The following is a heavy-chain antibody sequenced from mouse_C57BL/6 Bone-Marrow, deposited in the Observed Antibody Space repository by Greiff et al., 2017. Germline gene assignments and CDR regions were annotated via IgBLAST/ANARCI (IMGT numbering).Heavy chain of an antibody. V-gene: IGHV5-4*03. D-gene: IGHD3-3*01. Sequence: EVKVVESGGGLVKPGGSLKLSCAASGFTFSSYAMSWVRQTPEKRLEWVATISDGGSYTYYPDNVQGRFTISRDNAKNNLYLQMSHLKSEDTAMYYCARGCDYYSMDYWGQGTSVTVSS. J-gene: IGHJ4*01. CDR3: ARGCDYYSMDY. CDR1: GFTFSSYA. CDR2: ISDGGSYT.